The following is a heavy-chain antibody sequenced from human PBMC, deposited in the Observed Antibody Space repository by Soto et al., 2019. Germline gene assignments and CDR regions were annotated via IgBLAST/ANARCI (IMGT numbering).Heavy chain of an antibody. D-gene: IGHD3-16*01. J-gene: IGHJ4*02. Sequence: QVQLQESGPGLVKPSQTLSLTCTVSGGSISSGDYYWSWIRQPPGKGLEWIGYIYYSGSTYYNPSLKSRVTISVDTSTNQFSLKLSSVTAADTAVYYCARLLYYDYVWGSYTFDYWGQGTLVTVSS. V-gene: IGHV4-30-4*01. CDR1: GGSISSGDYY. CDR2: IYYSGST. CDR3: ARLLYYDYVWGSYTFDY.